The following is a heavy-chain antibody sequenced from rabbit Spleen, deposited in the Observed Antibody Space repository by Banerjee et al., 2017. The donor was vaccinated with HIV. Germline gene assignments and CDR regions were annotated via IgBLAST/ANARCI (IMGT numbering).Heavy chain of an antibody. V-gene: IGHV1S40*01. D-gene: IGHD8-1*01. CDR3: ARDTGSSFSSYGMDL. CDR1: GFSFSSSYY. J-gene: IGHJ6*01. CDR2: IYGGGNDDT. Sequence: QSLEESGGGLVKPGASLTLTCTVSGFSFSSSYYMCWVRQAPGKGLEYAACIYGGGNDDTYYASWAKGRFTISKASSTTVTLQMTSLTAADTATYFCARDTGSSFSSYGMDLWGPGTLVTVS.